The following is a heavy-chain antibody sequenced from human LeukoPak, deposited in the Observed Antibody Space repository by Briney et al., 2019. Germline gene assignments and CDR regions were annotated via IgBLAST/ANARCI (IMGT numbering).Heavy chain of an antibody. J-gene: IGHJ5*02. Sequence: PGGSLRLSCAASGFTFDDYGMSWVRQAPGKGLEWVSGISWNGGSTGYADSVKGRFTISRDNSKNTLYLQMNSLRLEDTAVYYCAKDLMRDRWFGESWGQGTLVTVSS. D-gene: IGHD3-10*01. V-gene: IGHV3-20*04. CDR3: AKDLMRDRWFGES. CDR2: ISWNGGST. CDR1: GFTFDDYG.